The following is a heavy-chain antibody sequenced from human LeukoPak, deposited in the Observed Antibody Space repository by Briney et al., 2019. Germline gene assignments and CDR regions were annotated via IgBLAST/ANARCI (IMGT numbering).Heavy chain of an antibody. V-gene: IGHV4-31*03. D-gene: IGHD6-13*01. CDR2: IYYSGST. CDR3: ARVSAYSSSPPRY. CDR1: GGSISSSSYY. J-gene: IGHJ4*02. Sequence: ASETLSLTCTVSGGSISSSSYYWGWIRQPPGKGLEWIGYIYYSGSTYYNPSLKSRVTISVDTSKNQFSLKLSSVTAADTAVYYCARVSAYSSSPPRYWGQGTLVTVSS.